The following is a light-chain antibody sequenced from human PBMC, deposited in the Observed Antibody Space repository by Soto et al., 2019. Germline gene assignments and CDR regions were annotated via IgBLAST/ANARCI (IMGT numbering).Light chain of an antibody. J-gene: IGKJ3*01. CDR1: QCISNY. Sequence: DIQMTQSPSSLSAYLGDGVTITCRASQCISNYLAWYQQKPGRLPKLLLFGASTLQSGVPARFSGSGSGTLFTLTINGLLPEDVATYYCQKYDRAPFTFGPGTKVDI. CDR3: QKYDRAPFT. V-gene: IGKV1-27*01. CDR2: GAS.